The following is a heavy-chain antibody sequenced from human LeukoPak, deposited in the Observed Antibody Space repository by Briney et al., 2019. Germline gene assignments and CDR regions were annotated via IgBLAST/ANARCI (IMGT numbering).Heavy chain of an antibody. J-gene: IGHJ4*02. CDR2: IYYSGST. CDR3: ARQEGASLAAAFGY. CDR1: GGSIRSSIYY. Sequence: SETLSLTCTVSGGSIRSSIYYWGWIRQPPGKGLEWIGRIYYSGSTYYNPTLKARVTMSVDTSKNQFSMKLSSVTAAGTAVYYCARQEGASLAAAFGYWGQGTLVTVSS. V-gene: IGHV4-39*01. D-gene: IGHD6-13*01.